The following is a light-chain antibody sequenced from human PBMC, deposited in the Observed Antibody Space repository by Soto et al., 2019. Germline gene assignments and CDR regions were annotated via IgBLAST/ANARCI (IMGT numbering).Light chain of an antibody. J-gene: IGKJ1*01. V-gene: IGKV1-5*03. CDR1: QTISSW. CDR2: KAS. Sequence: DIQMTQSPSTLSGSVGDRVTITCRASQTISSWVAWYQQKPGKAPKLLIYKASTLKRGVPSRFSGSGSGTEFTLTISSLQPDDFATYYCQHYNSYSEAFGQGTKVDNK. CDR3: QHYNSYSEA.